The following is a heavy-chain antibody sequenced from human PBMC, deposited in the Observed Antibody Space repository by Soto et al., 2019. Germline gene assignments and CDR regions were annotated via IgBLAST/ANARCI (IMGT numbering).Heavy chain of an antibody. CDR2: INPNSGGT. CDR3: ARERVHYYDSSAPGGGMDV. J-gene: IGHJ6*02. V-gene: IGHV1-2*04. D-gene: IGHD3-22*01. CDR1: GYTFTGYY. Sequence: QVQLVQSGAEVKKPGASVKVSCKASGYTFTGYYMHWVRQAPGQGLEWMGCINPNSGGTNYAQKFQGWVTMTRDTSISTAYMELSRLRSDDTAVYYCARERVHYYDSSAPGGGMDVWGQGTTVTVSS.